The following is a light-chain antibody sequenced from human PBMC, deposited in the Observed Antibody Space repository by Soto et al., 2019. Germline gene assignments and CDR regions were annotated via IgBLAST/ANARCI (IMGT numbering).Light chain of an antibody. CDR2: GAS. Sequence: EIVLTQSPGTLSLSPGERATLSCRASQSVSSSYLAWYQQKPGQAPRLLIYGASSRATGIPERFSGSGSGTDFTLTISRLEPEDFGVYYCQQYGSSSMYTFGQGTKLEIK. V-gene: IGKV3-20*01. CDR3: QQYGSSSMYT. J-gene: IGKJ2*01. CDR1: QSVSSSY.